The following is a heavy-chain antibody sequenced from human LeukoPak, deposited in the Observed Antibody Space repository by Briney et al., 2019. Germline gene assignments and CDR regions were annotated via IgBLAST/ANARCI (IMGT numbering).Heavy chain of an antibody. D-gene: IGHD1-26*01. CDR1: GFIFRSYE. Sequence: GGSLRLSRAACGFIFRSYEMLWVRQAPGKGVEWVSYISSSTIYYADSVKGRYTIARDNAKNSLYLQLNNLRAEDTAVYYCARGRSDSVRWGRGTLVTVAS. J-gene: IGHJ4*02. CDR2: ISSSTI. CDR3: ARGRSDSVR. V-gene: IGHV3-48*03.